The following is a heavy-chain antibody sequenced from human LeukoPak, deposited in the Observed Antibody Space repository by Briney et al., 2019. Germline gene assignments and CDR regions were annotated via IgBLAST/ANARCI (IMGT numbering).Heavy chain of an antibody. V-gene: IGHV4-31*03. CDR3: ARVQYSSGFDY. D-gene: IGHD6-19*01. CDR1: GGSISSGGFY. Sequence: SETLSLTCTVSGGSISSGGFYWSWIRQRPGKGLEWIGYIYYSGNTYYNPSLKSRVNISVDTSKNQFSLKLSSVTAADTAVYYCARVQYSSGFDYWGQGTLVTVSS. CDR2: IYYSGNT. J-gene: IGHJ4*02.